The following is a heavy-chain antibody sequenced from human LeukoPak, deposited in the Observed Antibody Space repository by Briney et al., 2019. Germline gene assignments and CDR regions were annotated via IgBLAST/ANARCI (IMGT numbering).Heavy chain of an antibody. CDR1: GFTFNDHA. V-gene: IGHV3-9*01. D-gene: IGHD6-13*01. CDR3: ARVYSSSFDY. CDR2: INWNSDNI. Sequence: GGSLRLSCAASGFTFNDHAMYWVRQAPGKGLEWVSGINWNSDNIGYADSVKGRFTISRDDAKKSLYLQMNSLRAEDTAVYYCARVYSSSFDYWGQGTLVTVSS. J-gene: IGHJ4*02.